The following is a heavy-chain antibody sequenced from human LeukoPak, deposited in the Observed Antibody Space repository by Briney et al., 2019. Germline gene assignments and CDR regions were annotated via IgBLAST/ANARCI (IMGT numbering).Heavy chain of an antibody. CDR1: GGSISSGDYY. CDR2: IYYTGST. V-gene: IGHV4-30-4*01. J-gene: IGHJ4*02. CDR3: VTERAATSGFGVH. Sequence: SQTLSPTRTVSGGSISSGDYYWSWIRQPPGQGLQWIGYIYYTGSTYYNPSLKSRVSISIDTSKNQFSLKLSSVTAADTAVYYCVTERAATSGFGVHWGQGTLVTVSS. D-gene: IGHD6-13*01.